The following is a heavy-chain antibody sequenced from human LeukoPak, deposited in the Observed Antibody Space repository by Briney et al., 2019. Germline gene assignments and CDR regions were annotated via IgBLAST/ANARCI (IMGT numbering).Heavy chain of an antibody. V-gene: IGHV3-53*04. Sequence: GGSLILSCAASGLTVSSSYMSWVRQAPGKGLEWVSIIYIGDNPHYADSVKGRFTISRHNSKNTLYLQMNNLRAEDTAVYYCARVRPWVFDYWGQGTLVTVSS. J-gene: IGHJ4*02. CDR2: IYIGDNP. CDR1: GLTVSSSY. CDR3: ARVRPWVFDY.